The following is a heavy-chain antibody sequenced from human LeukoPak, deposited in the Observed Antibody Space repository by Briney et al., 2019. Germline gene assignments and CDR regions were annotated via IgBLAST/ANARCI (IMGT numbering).Heavy chain of an antibody. CDR1: GGSISSYY. CDR3: ARSIEAYFDY. CDR2: IYYSGST. D-gene: IGHD3-22*01. Sequence: TSETLSLTCTVSGGSISSYYWSWIRQPPGKGLEWIGYIYYSGSTNYNPSLKSRVTISVDTSKNQFSLKLSSVTAADTAVYYCARSIEAYFDYRGQGTLVTVSS. J-gene: IGHJ4*02. V-gene: IGHV4-59*01.